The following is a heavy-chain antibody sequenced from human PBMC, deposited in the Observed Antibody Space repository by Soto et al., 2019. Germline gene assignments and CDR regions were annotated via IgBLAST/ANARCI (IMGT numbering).Heavy chain of an antibody. CDR3: VGGQYYLDY. V-gene: IGHV3-30*03. Sequence: QVQLVESGGGVVQPGRSLRLSCAASGFPFSSYGMHWVREAPGKGLEWVAVISYDGSNKYYADSVKGRFTISRDNSASTLYLQMNSLRPDDTALYYGVGGQYYLDYRGQGTLVTVSP. J-gene: IGHJ4*02. CDR2: ISYDGSNK. CDR1: GFPFSSYG. D-gene: IGHD3-10*01.